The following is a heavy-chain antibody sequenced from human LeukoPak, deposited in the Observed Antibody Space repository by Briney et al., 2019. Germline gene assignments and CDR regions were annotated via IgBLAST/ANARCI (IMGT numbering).Heavy chain of an antibody. V-gene: IGHV1-18*04. J-gene: IGHJ4*02. CDR2: ISAYNGNT. CDR3: ARPLYYYGSGSPLGY. D-gene: IGHD3-10*01. Sequence: GASVKVSCKASGYSFTGYYMHWVRQAPGQGLEWMGWISAYNGNTNYAQKLQGRVTMTTDTSTSTAYMELRSLRSDDTAVYYCARPLYYYGSGSPLGYWGQGTLVTVSS. CDR1: GYSFTGYY.